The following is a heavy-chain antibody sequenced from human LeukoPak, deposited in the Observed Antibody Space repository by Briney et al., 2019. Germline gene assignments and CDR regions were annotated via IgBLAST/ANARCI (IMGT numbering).Heavy chain of an antibody. D-gene: IGHD2-15*01. V-gene: IGHV3-20*04. J-gene: IGHJ6*02. CDR2: IDWNGGGT. CDR1: GFTFDDYD. Sequence: GGSLRLSCAASGFTFDDYDMNWVRQAPGMGLEWVSGIDWNGGGTGYADYVKGRFTISRDNAKKSLYLQMNSLRVEDTAMYYCARGKMRDENLGYCSGGSRYSDYFGMDVWGQGTTVTVS. CDR3: ARGKMRDENLGYCSGGSRYSDYFGMDV.